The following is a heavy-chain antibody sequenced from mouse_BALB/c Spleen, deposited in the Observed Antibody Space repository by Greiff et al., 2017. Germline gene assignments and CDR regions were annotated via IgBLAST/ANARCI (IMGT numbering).Heavy chain of an antibody. V-gene: IGHV1-12*01. Sequence: QVQLQQPGAELVKPGASVKMSCKASGYTFTSYNMHWVKQTPGQGLEWIGAIYPGNGDTSYNQKFKGKATLTADKSSSTAYMQLSSLTSEDSAVYYCARGTVVWYYFDYWGQGTTLTVSS. D-gene: IGHD1-1*01. CDR3: ARGTVVWYYFDY. CDR2: IYPGNGDT. J-gene: IGHJ2*01. CDR1: GYTFTSYN.